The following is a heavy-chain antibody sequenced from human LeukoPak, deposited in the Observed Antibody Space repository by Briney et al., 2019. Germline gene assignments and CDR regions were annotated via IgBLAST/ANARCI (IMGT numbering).Heavy chain of an antibody. V-gene: IGHV1-69*04. CDR3: AREDYYDSSGYSDY. CDR2: IIPILGIA. Sequence: GASVTVSCKASGGTFSSYAISWVRQAPGQGLEWMGRIIPILGIANYAQKFQGRVTITADKSTSTAYMELSSLRSEDTAVYYCAREDYYDSSGYSDYWGQGTLVTVSS. CDR1: GGTFSSYA. J-gene: IGHJ4*02. D-gene: IGHD3-22*01.